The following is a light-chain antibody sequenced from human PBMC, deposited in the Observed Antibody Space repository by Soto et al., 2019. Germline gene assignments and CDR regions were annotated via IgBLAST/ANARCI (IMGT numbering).Light chain of an antibody. CDR3: QQNNDWPPLT. CDR1: QSVNIN. Sequence: EIVMTQSPATLSVSPGERATLSCRASQSVNINLAWYQQKPGQAPRLLIYGTSTRATGVPARFSGSGSGTEFTLTISNLQSEDFAVYYCQQNNDWPPLTFGGGTKVDIK. CDR2: GTS. V-gene: IGKV3-15*01. J-gene: IGKJ4*01.